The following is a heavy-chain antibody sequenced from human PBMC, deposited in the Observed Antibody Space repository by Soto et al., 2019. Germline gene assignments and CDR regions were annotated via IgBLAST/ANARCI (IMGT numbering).Heavy chain of an antibody. CDR3: ARDKGFGILTDHYWYFDL. J-gene: IGHJ2*01. Sequence: QVQLQESGPGLVKPSETLSLTCTVSGGSISSYYWSWIRQPPGKGLEWIGYIYYSGSTNYNPSLQSRVTISVDTSKNQFSLKLSSVTAADTAVYYWARDKGFGILTDHYWYFDLWGRGTLVTVSS. V-gene: IGHV4-59*01. CDR1: GGSISSYY. D-gene: IGHD3-9*01. CDR2: IYYSGST.